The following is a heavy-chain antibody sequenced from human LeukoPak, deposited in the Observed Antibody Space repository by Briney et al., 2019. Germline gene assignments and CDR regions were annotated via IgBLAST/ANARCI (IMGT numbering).Heavy chain of an antibody. V-gene: IGHV3-23*01. Sequence: GGSLRLSCAASGFTFNNYAMSWVRQAPGKGLEWVSSISGSGGSTYYVDSVKGRFTISRDNSKNTLYLQMNSLRAEDTAVYYCANGYGPRFDYWGQGTLVTVSS. CDR3: ANGYGPRFDY. CDR1: GFTFNNYA. CDR2: ISGSGGST. J-gene: IGHJ4*02. D-gene: IGHD4-17*01.